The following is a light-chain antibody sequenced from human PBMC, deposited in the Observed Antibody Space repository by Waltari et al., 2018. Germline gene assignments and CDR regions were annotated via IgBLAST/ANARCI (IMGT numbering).Light chain of an antibody. J-gene: IGKJ4*01. CDR1: QGISGY. V-gene: IGKV1-9*01. CDR3: QQFNAYPLT. CDR2: AAS. Sequence: DIQLTQSPSFLSASVGDRVTITCRASQGISGYLAWYQQRPGKGPKLLIYAASTLQSGVPSRFSGSGSGADFTLTISSLQPEDFATYFCQQFNAYPLTFGGGTEVEI.